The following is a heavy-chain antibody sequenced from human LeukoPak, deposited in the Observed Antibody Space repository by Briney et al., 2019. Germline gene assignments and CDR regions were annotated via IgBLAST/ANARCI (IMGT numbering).Heavy chain of an antibody. D-gene: IGHD4-17*01. Sequence: KSGGSLRLSCAASGFNFNDAWMSWVRQVPGKGLEWVGRIKSRNNGDTRDYTAPVKGIFSISRDDSKNMIFLQMNSLRTEDTAIYFCATDRGEYGDYIRHWGQGTLVTVSS. CDR1: GFNFNDAW. J-gene: IGHJ4*02. CDR3: ATDRGEYGDYIRH. CDR2: IKSRNNGDTR. V-gene: IGHV3-15*01.